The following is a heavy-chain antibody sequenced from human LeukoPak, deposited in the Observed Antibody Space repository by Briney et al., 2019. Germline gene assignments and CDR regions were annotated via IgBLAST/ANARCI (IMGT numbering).Heavy chain of an antibody. CDR1: GYTFTGYY. J-gene: IGHJ5*02. V-gene: IGHV1-2*02. Sequence: ASVKVSCKASGYTFTGYYMHWGRQAPGQGLEWMGWINPNSGGTNYAQKFQGRVTMTRDTSISTAYMELSRLRSDDTAVYYCARAGDSSSWDNWFDPWGQGTLVTVSS. CDR3: ARAGDSSSWDNWFDP. CDR2: INPNSGGT. D-gene: IGHD6-13*01.